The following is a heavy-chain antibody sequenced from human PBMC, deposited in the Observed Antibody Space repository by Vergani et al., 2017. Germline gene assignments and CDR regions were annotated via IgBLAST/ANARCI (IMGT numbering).Heavy chain of an antibody. Sequence: QVQLVESGGGVVQTGGSLRLSCAASGFTFTNYGMHWVRQAPGKGLEWVAFTRYDGIVEYYGDSVRGRFTISRDNSKNTLYLQMNRLRPEDTAVYYCATAGAAYCRGASCDDFFEYWGQGTLVTVAS. CDR1: GFTFTNYG. J-gene: IGHJ4*02. V-gene: IGHV3-30*02. CDR3: ATAGAAYCRGASCDDFFEY. CDR2: TRYDGIVE. D-gene: IGHD2-15*01.